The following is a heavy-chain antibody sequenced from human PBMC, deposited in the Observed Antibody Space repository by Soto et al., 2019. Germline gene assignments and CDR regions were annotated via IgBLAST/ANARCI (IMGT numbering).Heavy chain of an antibody. J-gene: IGHJ4*02. CDR3: ARVPLNPTGYSYERDFDY. D-gene: IGHD5-18*01. CDR1: GYTFTNYY. V-gene: IGHV1-2*02. Sequence: ASVKVSCKASGYTFTNYYMHWVRQAPGQGLEWMGWINPNSGGTNYAQKFQGRVTMTRDTSISTAYMELSRLRSDDTAVYYCARVPLNPTGYSYERDFDYWGQGTLVTVSS. CDR2: INPNSGGT.